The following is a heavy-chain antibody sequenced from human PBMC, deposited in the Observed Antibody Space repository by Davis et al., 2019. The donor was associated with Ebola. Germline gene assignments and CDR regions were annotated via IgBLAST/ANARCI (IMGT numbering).Heavy chain of an antibody. CDR3: ATGGSPSGRLGY. V-gene: IGHV3-7*03. Sequence: PGGSLRLSCAVSGFTFSKHWMTWVRQAPGKGLEWVANINQDGSEGYYVDSVKGRLTISRDNAKNSLDLQMNSLRAEDTAVYYCATGGSPSGRLGYWGQGTLVTASS. CDR2: INQDGSEG. D-gene: IGHD6-6*01. J-gene: IGHJ4*02. CDR1: GFTFSKHW.